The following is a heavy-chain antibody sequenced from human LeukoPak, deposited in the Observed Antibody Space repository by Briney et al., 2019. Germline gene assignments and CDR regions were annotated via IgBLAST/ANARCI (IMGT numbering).Heavy chain of an antibody. D-gene: IGHD1/OR15-1a*01. CDR3: ACQTTYYYYYMDV. Sequence: SLTLSCAASGFTFDDYAVHWVRQAPGEGREWVSGISWNSGSIGYADPVKGRFTISRDNDKNSLYLQMNSLRAEDTAVYYCACQTTYYYYYMDVWGEGTTVTVSS. J-gene: IGHJ6*03. CDR1: GFTFDDYA. CDR2: ISWNSGSI. V-gene: IGHV3-9*01.